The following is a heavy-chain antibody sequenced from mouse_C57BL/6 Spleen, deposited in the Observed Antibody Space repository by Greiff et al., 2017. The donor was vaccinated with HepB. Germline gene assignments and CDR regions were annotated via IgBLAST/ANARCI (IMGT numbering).Heavy chain of an antibody. V-gene: IGHV3-6*01. D-gene: IGHD2-2*01. CDR2: ISYDGSN. J-gene: IGHJ3*01. CDR3: ARSTMVTGGFAY. CDR1: GYSITSGYY. Sequence: EVKLMESGPGLVKPSQSLSLTCSVTGYSITSGYYWNWIRQFPGNKLEWMGYISYDGSNNYNPSLKNRISITRDTSKNQFFLKLNSVTTEDTATYYCARSTMVTGGFAYWGQGTLVTVSA.